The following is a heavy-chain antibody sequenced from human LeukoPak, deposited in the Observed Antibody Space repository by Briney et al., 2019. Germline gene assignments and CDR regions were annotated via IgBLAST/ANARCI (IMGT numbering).Heavy chain of an antibody. D-gene: IGHD3-22*01. Sequence: GGSLRLSCEASGFTFSSYSMNWVRQAPGKGLEWVSSISSSSTYIYYVDSVKGRFTISRDNAKNSLSLQMNSLRAEDTAVYYCAKETPMSYFDYWGQGTLVTVSS. CDR3: AKETPMSYFDY. V-gene: IGHV3-21*01. CDR2: ISSSSTYI. CDR1: GFTFSSYS. J-gene: IGHJ4*02.